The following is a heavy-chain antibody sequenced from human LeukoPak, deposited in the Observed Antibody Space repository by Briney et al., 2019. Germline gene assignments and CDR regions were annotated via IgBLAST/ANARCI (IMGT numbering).Heavy chain of an antibody. CDR2: ISWNSGSI. D-gene: IGHD4-17*01. J-gene: IGHJ4*02. CDR1: GFTFRSYE. CDR3: AKDISGDPYYFDY. Sequence: GGSLRLSCAASGFTFRSYEMNWVRQAPGKGLEWVSGISWNSGSIGYADSVKGRFTISRDNAKNSLYLQMNSLRAEDTALYYCAKDISGDPYYFDYWGQGTLVTVSS. V-gene: IGHV3-9*01.